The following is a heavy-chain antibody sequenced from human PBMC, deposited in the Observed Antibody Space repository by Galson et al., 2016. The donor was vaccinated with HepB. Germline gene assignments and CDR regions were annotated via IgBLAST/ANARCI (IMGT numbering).Heavy chain of an antibody. CDR1: GFTFRSYS. D-gene: IGHD2-21*02. V-gene: IGHV3-21*01. CDR2: ISSTSSYI. CDR3: ARDNSDLDY. J-gene: IGHJ4*02. Sequence: SLRLSCEDSGFTFRSYSMHWVRQAPGKGLEWVSSISSTSSYIYYADSVKGRFTISRDNAKNSLYLQMHSLRAEDSAVYYCARDNSDLDYWGQGTLVTVSS.